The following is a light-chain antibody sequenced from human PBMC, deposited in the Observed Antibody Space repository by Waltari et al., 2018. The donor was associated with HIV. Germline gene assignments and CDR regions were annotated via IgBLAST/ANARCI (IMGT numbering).Light chain of an antibody. Sequence: QSALTQPTSVSGSPGQSIIISCTGTSRDIGGYNYVSWYQQHPGKAPKLLIYEVSNRPSGVSDRFSGSKSANTASLTISGLQTEDEADYYCSSFARGRTPYVFGTGTTVTVL. J-gene: IGLJ1*01. CDR1: SRDIGGYNY. V-gene: IGLV2-14*01. CDR2: EVS. CDR3: SSFARGRTPYV.